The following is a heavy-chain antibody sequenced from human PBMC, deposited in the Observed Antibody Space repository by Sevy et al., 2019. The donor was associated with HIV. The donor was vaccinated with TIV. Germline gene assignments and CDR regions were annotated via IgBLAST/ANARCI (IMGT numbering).Heavy chain of an antibody. CDR2: ISLHNGDT. J-gene: IGHJ4*02. CDR3: ARAYCSGGRCYSLAF. Sequence: ASVKVSCKVSGYTFNTYRIAWVRQAPGQVLESMGWISLHNGDTKYAQKVQGRVTMTTDTSTSTAYMELRSLTSDDTAVYYCARAYCSGGRCYSLAFWGQGTLVTVSS. CDR1: GYTFNTYR. D-gene: IGHD2-15*01. V-gene: IGHV1-18*01.